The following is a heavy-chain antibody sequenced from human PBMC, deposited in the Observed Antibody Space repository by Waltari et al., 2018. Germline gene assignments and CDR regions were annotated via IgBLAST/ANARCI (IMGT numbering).Heavy chain of an antibody. J-gene: IGHJ6*02. V-gene: IGHV3-74*01. CDR2: INSDGSDT. D-gene: IGHD1-26*01. CDR1: GFTFSRYW. Sequence: EEQLVESGGGLIQPGESLRVSCAVSGFTFSRYWMNWVRQGPGKGLVWVARINSDGSDTSYADSVKGRFTISRDNAKNTVYLQMKSLRAEDTAVYFCARDQYGESFYYAMNVWGQGTAVTVSS. CDR3: ARDQYGESFYYAMNV.